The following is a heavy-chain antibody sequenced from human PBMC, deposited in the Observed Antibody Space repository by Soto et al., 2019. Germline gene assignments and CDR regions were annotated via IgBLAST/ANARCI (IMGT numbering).Heavy chain of an antibody. Sequence: QVHLVQSGAEVKKPGASVKVSCKASGYNFGSYAISWVRQAPGQGLEWMGWISVYNDNTNYAHKFQGRVTMTTDTSTNTAYLELRSLRSDDTAVYYCARDHIGSSWFSYYYYAMDVWGQGTTVTVSS. D-gene: IGHD6-13*01. J-gene: IGHJ6*02. V-gene: IGHV1-18*01. CDR3: ARDHIGSSWFSYYYYAMDV. CDR2: ISVYNDNT. CDR1: GYNFGSYA.